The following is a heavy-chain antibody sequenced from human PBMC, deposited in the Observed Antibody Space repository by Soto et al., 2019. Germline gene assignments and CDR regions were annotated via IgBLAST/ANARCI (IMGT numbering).Heavy chain of an antibody. Sequence: LRLSCAASGFIFTNYAIAWVRQAPGRVLEWVSTLSSNGGTTYYADSVKGRFTISRDNSKNTLYLQMNSLRAEDTAVYYCAKVNNHYYYDMDVWGQGTTVTVSS. CDR3: AKVNNHYYYDMDV. CDR2: LSSNGGTT. CDR1: GFIFTNYA. J-gene: IGHJ6*02. V-gene: IGHV3-23*01.